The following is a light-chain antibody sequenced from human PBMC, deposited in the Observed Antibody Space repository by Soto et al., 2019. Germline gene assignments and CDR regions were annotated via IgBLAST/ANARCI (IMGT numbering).Light chain of an antibody. CDR1: QSVRSTD. J-gene: IGKJ4*01. Sequence: EIVLTQSPGTLSLSPGERATLSCRASQSVRSTDLAWYQQKPGQAPRLLIYEASSRATDIPDRFSGAGSGGAFTLTISRLEPEDFAVYYCQRYNNWPLTFGGGTKVESK. CDR3: QRYNNWPLT. V-gene: IGKV3D-20*02. CDR2: EAS.